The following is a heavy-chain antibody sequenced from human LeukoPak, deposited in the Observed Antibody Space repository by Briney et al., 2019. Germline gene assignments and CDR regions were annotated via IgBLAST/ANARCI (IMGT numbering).Heavy chain of an antibody. Sequence: SETLSLTCTVSGGSISSSSYYWGWIRQPPGKGLEWIGSIYYSGSTYYNPSLKSRVTISVDTSKNQFSLKLSSVTAADTAVYYCATLSAYYYDSSGYLDAFDIWGQGTMVTVSS. D-gene: IGHD3-22*01. CDR3: ATLSAYYYDSSGYLDAFDI. V-gene: IGHV4-39*01. CDR2: IYYSGST. J-gene: IGHJ3*02. CDR1: GGSISSSSYY.